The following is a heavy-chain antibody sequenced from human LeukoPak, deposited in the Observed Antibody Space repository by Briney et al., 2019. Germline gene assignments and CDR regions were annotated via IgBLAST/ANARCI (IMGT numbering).Heavy chain of an antibody. D-gene: IGHD3-22*01. CDR3: ARVIRYYYDSSGYDAFDI. J-gene: IGHJ3*02. CDR1: GGSISSYY. V-gene: IGHV4-59*01. Sequence: KGSETLSLTCTVSGGSISSYYWSWIRQPPGKGLEWIGYIYYSGSTNYNPSLKSRVTISVDTSKNQFSLKLSSVTAADTAVYYCARVIRYYYDSSGYDAFDIWGQGTMVTVSS. CDR2: IYYSGST.